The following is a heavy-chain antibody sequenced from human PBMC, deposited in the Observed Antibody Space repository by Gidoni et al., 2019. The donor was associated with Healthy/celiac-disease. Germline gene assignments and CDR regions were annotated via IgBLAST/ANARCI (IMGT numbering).Heavy chain of an antibody. Sequence: QVQLVQSGAEVKKSGSSVKVSCKASGGTFSSSAISWLRQAPGQGLEWIGGIIPIFGTANYAQKFQGRVTITADESTSTAYRELSSLRSEDTAVYYCARVVRGYYDSSGYRSPKYYFDYWGQGTLVTVSS. V-gene: IGHV1-69*12. CDR2: IIPIFGTA. D-gene: IGHD3-22*01. CDR3: ARVVRGYYDSSGYRSPKYYFDY. CDR1: GGTFSSSA. J-gene: IGHJ4*02.